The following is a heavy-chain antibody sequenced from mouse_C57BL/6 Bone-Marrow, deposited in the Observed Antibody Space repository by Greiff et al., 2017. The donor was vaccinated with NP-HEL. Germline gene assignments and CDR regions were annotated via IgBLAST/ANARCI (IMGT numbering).Heavy chain of an antibody. CDR2: ISYDGSN. D-gene: IGHD3-2*02. Sequence: EVQRVESGPGLVKPSQSLSLTCSVTGYSITSGYYWNWIRQFPGNKLEWMGYISYDGSNNYNPSLKNRISITRDTSKNQFFLKLNSVTTEDTATYYCARGELSPYYFDYWGQGTTLTVSS. J-gene: IGHJ2*01. CDR1: GYSITSGYY. V-gene: IGHV3-6*01. CDR3: ARGELSPYYFDY.